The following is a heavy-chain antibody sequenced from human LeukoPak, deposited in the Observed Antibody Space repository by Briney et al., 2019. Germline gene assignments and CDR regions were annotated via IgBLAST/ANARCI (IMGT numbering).Heavy chain of an antibody. J-gene: IGHJ5*02. CDR3: ARRVLTGSDWFDP. Sequence: GESLKISCKGVGYDFTNNWIGWVRQMPGKGLEWMGIVYPPDSDVRYSPSFQGQVTISVDKSISTAYLQWNSLKAADTAIYYCARRVLTGSDWFDPWGQGTLVTATS. CDR1: GYDFTNNW. D-gene: IGHD3-9*01. V-gene: IGHV5-51*01. CDR2: VYPPDSDV.